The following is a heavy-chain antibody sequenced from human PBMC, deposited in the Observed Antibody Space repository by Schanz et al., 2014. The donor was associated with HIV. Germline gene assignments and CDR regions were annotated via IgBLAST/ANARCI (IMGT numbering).Heavy chain of an antibody. CDR3: AKDRNHYDSRYLGKGNYYYYYGMDV. CDR2: XPKKGKKK. Sequence: QVRLVESGGGVVRPGRSLRLSCAASGFTFDSYGMHWVRQGPGKGLEWXXXXPKKGKKKNYADSVKGRFTISRDNSKNTLYLQVKSLRAEETAMYYCAKDRNHYDSRYLGKGNYYYYYGMDVWGQGTTVTVSS. V-gene: IGHV3-30*18. D-gene: IGHD3-22*01. J-gene: IGHJ6*02. CDR1: GFTFDSYG.